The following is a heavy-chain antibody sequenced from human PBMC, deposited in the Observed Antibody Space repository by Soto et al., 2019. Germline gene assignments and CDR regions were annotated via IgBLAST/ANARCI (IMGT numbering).Heavy chain of an antibody. CDR2: INGDGSIT. CDR1: GFTFRNYW. D-gene: IGHD3-16*02. J-gene: IGHJ4*02. Sequence: GGSLRLSCAASGFTFRNYWMYWVRQAPGKGLVWVSHINGDGSITAYADSVRGRFTNSRDDSKNTLFLQMNSLRPEDTAVYYCVRGGNYVWGSYQDWGQGTLVTVSS. CDR3: VRGGNYVWGSYQD. V-gene: IGHV3-74*01.